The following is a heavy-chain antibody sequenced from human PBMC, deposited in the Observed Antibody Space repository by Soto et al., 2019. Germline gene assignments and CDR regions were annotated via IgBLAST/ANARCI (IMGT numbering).Heavy chain of an antibody. CDR1: GGSISKYY. CDR2: NYYSGGT. CDR3: GRYWGYTFDS. V-gene: IGHV4-59*08. J-gene: IGHJ3*02. D-gene: IGHD5-12*01. Sequence: SEALSLTCTVCGGSISKYYWSWIRPPPGKGLEGIGYNYYSGGTNYTPSLKSRVAMSVDTSKNQFSLKLSSVTAADPAVYSCGRYWGYTFDSWGQGTMVTVSS.